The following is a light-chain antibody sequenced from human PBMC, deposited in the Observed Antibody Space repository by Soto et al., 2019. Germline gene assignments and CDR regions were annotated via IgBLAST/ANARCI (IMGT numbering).Light chain of an antibody. CDR1: QTIFYRSNKKNY. V-gene: IGKV4-1*01. Sequence: DIVMTQSPDSLAVSLGDRATLNCKSSQTIFYRSNKKNYLAWFQQRPGQPPRLLIYWASTRESGVPDRFSGGGSGTDFTLTISSLLAEDVAVYYCQQYFRTPLTFGGGTKVEIK. J-gene: IGKJ4*01. CDR2: WAS. CDR3: QQYFRTPLT.